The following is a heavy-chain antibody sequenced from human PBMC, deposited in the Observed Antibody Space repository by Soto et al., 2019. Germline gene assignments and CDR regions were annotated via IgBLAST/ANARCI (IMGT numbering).Heavy chain of an antibody. V-gene: IGHV4-61*01. J-gene: IGHJ4*02. Sequence: QVQLQESGPGLVRPSETLSLTCTVSGGSVSSGTYCWSWIRQSPGKGLEWIGYIYYSGNTNYNPSLRSRVSISVDTSKNQFSLKLSSVTAADTAVYYCATAPYDIGGYGYFDYWGQGALVTVSS. D-gene: IGHD3-22*01. CDR1: GGSVSSGTYC. CDR3: ATAPYDIGGYGYFDY. CDR2: IYYSGNT.